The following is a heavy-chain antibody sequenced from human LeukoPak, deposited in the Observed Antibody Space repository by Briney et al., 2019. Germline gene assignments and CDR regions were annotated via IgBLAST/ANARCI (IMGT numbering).Heavy chain of an antibody. D-gene: IGHD1-26*01. J-gene: IGHJ4*02. V-gene: IGHV4-59*11. CDR2: IYYSGST. Sequence: SETLSLTCTASGGSISSHYWSWIRQPPGKGLEWIGYIYYSGSTNYNPSLKSRVTISVDTSKNQFSLKPSSVTAADTAVYYCARVGGSSGQLDYWGQGTLVTVSS. CDR3: ARVGGSSGQLDY. CDR1: GGSISSHY.